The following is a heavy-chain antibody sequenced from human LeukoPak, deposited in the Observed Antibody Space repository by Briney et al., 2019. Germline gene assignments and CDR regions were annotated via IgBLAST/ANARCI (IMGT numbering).Heavy chain of an antibody. V-gene: IGHV3-66*01. Sequence: GGSLRLSCAASGFTVSSNYMSWVRQAPGKGLEWVSVIYSGGSTYYADSVKGRFTISRDNAKNTLYLQMNSPRAEDTAVYYCARDYHYDSSGYYLYYFDYWGQGTLVTVSS. CDR1: GFTVSSNY. D-gene: IGHD3-22*01. CDR3: ARDYHYDSSGYYLYYFDY. J-gene: IGHJ4*02. CDR2: IYSGGST.